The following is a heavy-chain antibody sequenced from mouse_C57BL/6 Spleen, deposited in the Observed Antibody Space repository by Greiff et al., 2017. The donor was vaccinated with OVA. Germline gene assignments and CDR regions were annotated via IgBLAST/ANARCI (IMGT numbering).Heavy chain of an antibody. CDR1: GYSITSGYY. CDR2: ISYDGSN. V-gene: IGHV3-6*01. D-gene: IGHD1-1*01. Sequence: EVQLQESGPGLVKPSQSLSLTCSVTGYSITSGYYWNWIRQFPGNKLEWMGYISYDGSNNYNPSLKNRISITRDTSKNQFFLKLNSVTTEDTATYYCARESYYGSSYDYAMDYWGQGTSVTVSS. CDR3: ARESYYGSSYDYAMDY. J-gene: IGHJ4*01.